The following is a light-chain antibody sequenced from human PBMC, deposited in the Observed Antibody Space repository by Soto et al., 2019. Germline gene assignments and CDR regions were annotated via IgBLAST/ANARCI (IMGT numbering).Light chain of an antibody. CDR1: SSDVGGFHY. J-gene: IGLJ2*01. CDR3: SSYAGSNNVV. V-gene: IGLV2-8*01. Sequence: QSALTQPPSASGSPGQSVTISCTGTSSDVGGFHYVSWYQQHPGKAPKLMIYEVSKRPSGVPDRFSGSKSANTASLTVSGLQAEDEADYYCSSYAGSNNVVFGGGTKLTVL. CDR2: EVS.